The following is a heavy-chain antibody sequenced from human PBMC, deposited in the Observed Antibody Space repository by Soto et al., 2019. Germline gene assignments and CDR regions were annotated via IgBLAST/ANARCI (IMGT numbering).Heavy chain of an antibody. V-gene: IGHV5-51*01. Sequence: PXESLKISCKGSGYSFTSYWIGWVRQMPGKGLEWMGIIYPGDSDTRYSPSFQGQVTISADKSISTAYLQWSSLKASDTAMYYCAASMRWGTTDYYYYGMDVWGQGTTVTVSS. CDR2: IYPGDSDT. J-gene: IGHJ6*02. CDR1: GYSFTSYW. D-gene: IGHD4-17*01. CDR3: AASMRWGTTDYYYYGMDV.